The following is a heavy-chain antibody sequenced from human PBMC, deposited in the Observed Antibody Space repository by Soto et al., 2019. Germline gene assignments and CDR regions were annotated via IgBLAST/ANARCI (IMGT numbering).Heavy chain of an antibody. D-gene: IGHD1-26*01. J-gene: IGHJ4*02. V-gene: IGHV3-64*01. CDR2: LSPDGGST. Sequence: EVQLVESGGGLVQPGGSLRLSCAASGFNFSSYAMHWVRQAPGKGLEYVSALSPDGGSTYYANSVKGRFTISRDNSKSTLYLQMGSLRGEDLAVYYCARGQTWAHFDYWGQGTLVTVSS. CDR3: ARGQTWAHFDY. CDR1: GFNFSSYA.